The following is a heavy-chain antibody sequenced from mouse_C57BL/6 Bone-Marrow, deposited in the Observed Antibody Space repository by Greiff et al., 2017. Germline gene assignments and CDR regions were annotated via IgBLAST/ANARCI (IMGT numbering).Heavy chain of an antibody. CDR2: MHPNGGSP. V-gene: IGHV1-64*01. D-gene: IGHD2-4*01. CDR3: ARYYDYDDCTVDY. Sequence: QVQLQQPGAELVKPGASVKLSCKASGYTFTNYWMHWVKQRPGQGLEWIGMMHPNGGSPDYNEKFKSEATLSVDKSSRTAYMELSSLTSEDSAVYYCARYYDYDDCTVDYWGKGTSVTVSS. J-gene: IGHJ4*01. CDR1: GYTFTNYW.